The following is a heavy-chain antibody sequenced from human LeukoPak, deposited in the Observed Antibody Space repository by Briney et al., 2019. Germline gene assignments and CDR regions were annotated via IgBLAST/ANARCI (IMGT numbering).Heavy chain of an antibody. CDR2: IKQDGSEK. Sequence: GGSLRLSCAASGFTFSSYWMSWVRQAPGKGLEWVANIKQDGSEKYYVDSVKGRFTISRDNSKNTLYLQMNSLRAEDTAVYYCARDKSGSYSAFDIWGQGTMVTVSS. D-gene: IGHD1-26*01. CDR1: GFTFSSYW. CDR3: ARDKSGSYSAFDI. V-gene: IGHV3-7*03. J-gene: IGHJ3*02.